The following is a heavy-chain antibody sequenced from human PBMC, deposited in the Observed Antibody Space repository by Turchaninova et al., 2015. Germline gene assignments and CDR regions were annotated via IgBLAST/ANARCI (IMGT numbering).Heavy chain of an antibody. CDR1: GFTYTTYW. Sequence: EVQLVESGGGLVQPGGSLRLSCVASGFTYTTYWISWVRQAPGKGLEWVANIKQDGSEKNYVESVKGRFTISRDNGKNSLYLQMNSLRGEDTAVYYCARRGEMFDYWGQGTMVTVSS. CDR2: IKQDGSEK. D-gene: IGHD3-16*01. CDR3: ARRGEMFDY. V-gene: IGHV3-7*03. J-gene: IGHJ4*02.